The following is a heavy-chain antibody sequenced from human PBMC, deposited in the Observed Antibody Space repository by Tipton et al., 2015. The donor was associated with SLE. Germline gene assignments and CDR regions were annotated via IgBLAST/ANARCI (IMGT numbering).Heavy chain of an antibody. Sequence: TLSLTCTVSGGSISSSSYYWGWIRQPPGKGLEWIGSIYYSGSTYYNPSLKSRVTISVDTSKNQFSLKLSSVSAADTAVYYCARWEWNGMDVWGQGTTVTVSS. V-gene: IGHV4-39*07. D-gene: IGHD1-26*01. CDR1: GGSISSSSYY. J-gene: IGHJ6*02. CDR2: IYYSGST. CDR3: ARWEWNGMDV.